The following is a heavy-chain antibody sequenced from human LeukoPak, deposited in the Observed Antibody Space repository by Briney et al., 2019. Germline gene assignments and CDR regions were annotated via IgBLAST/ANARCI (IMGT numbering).Heavy chain of an antibody. CDR1: GYTFTDHY. CDR3: ARDIAAAGSYYLYGMDV. D-gene: IGHD6-13*01. V-gene: IGHV1-2*02. Sequence: ASVKVSCKASGYTFTDHYMHWARQAPGQGLEWRGWINPNSGGTNFVQKFQGRVTMTRDTSISTAYMELSSLRSDDTAVYYCARDIAAAGSYYLYGMDVWGQGTTVTVSS. CDR2: INPNSGGT. J-gene: IGHJ6*02.